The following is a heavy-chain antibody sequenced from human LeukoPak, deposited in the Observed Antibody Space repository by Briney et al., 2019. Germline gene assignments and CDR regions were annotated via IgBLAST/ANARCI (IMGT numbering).Heavy chain of an antibody. CDR1: GFTFDDFA. CDR3: AKDYIEYSSSSFWSYFDY. J-gene: IGHJ4*02. V-gene: IGHV3-9*01. D-gene: IGHD6-6*01. CDR2: ISWNSGTL. Sequence: GGSLRLSCAASGFTFDDFAMHWVRHAPGKGLEWVSSISWNSGTLAYADSVKGRFTISRDNAKNSLYLQMNSLRAEDTALYYCAKDYIEYSSSSFWSYFDYWGQGTLVTVSS.